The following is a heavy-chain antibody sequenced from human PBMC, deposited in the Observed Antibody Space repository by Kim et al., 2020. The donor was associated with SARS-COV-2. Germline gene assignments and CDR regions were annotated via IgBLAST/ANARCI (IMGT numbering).Heavy chain of an antibody. CDR3: ARDRVDYDSSGYRGVGDV. V-gene: IGHV1-69*13. J-gene: IGHJ6*02. D-gene: IGHD3-22*01. Sequence: SVKVSCKASGGTFSSYAISWVRQAPGQGLEWMGGIIPIFGTANYAQKFQGRVTITADESTSTAYMELSSLRSEDTAVYYCARDRVDYDSSGYRGVGDVWGQGTTVPVSS. CDR2: IIPIFGTA. CDR1: GGTFSSYA.